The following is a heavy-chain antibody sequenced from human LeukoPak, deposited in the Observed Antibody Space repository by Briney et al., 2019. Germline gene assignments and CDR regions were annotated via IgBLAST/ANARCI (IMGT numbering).Heavy chain of an antibody. V-gene: IGHV1-2*02. CDR3: ARDSSEVGALDY. J-gene: IGHJ4*02. Sequence: ASVKVSCKTSGYTFTGYHIHWVRQAPGQGLEWMGSINPNSGGTNYAQKFQGRVTMTRDTSISTAYMELSRLRSDDTAVYYCARDSSEVGALDYWGQGTLVTVSS. CDR2: INPNSGGT. CDR1: GYTFTGYH. D-gene: IGHD1-26*01.